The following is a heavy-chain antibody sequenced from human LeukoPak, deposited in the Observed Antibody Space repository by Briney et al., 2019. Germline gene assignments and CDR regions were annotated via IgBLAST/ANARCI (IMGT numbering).Heavy chain of an antibody. D-gene: IGHD6-19*01. CDR2: ISGSGGTT. V-gene: IGHV3-23*01. Sequence: GGSLRLSCAASGFIFSRYGMSWVRQAPGKGLEWVSAISGSGGTTYYADSVKGRFTISRDNSKNTLYLQINSLRAEDTAVYYCAKDHLPGIVVADRDYWGLGTLVTVSS. J-gene: IGHJ4*01. CDR1: GFIFSRYG. CDR3: AKDHLPGIVVADRDY.